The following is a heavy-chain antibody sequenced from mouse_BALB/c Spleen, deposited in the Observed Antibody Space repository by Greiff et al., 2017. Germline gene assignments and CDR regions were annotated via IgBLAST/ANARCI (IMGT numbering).Heavy chain of an antibody. D-gene: IGHD2-1*01. CDR2: IDPANGNT. V-gene: IGHV14-3*02. Sequence: EVQLQQSGAELVKPGASVKLSCTASGFNIKDTYMHWVKQRPEQGLEWIGRIDPANGNTKYDPKFQGKATITADTSSNTAYLQLSSLTSEDTAVYYCALYGNYETSFDYWGQGTTLTVSS. CDR3: ALYGNYETSFDY. CDR1: GFNIKDTY. J-gene: IGHJ2*01.